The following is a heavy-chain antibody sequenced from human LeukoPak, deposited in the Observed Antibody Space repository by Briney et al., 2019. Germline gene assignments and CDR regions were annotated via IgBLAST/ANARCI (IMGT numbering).Heavy chain of an antibody. Sequence: GGSLRLSCAASRFTLSSYWMHWVRQAPGKGLVWVSRINSDGSSTSYADSVKGRFTIYRDNAKNTLYLQMNSLRAEDTAVYYCARAQSSSNDYWGQGTLVTVSS. D-gene: IGHD6-13*01. V-gene: IGHV3-74*01. CDR2: INSDGSST. CDR1: RFTLSSYW. CDR3: ARAQSSSNDY. J-gene: IGHJ4*02.